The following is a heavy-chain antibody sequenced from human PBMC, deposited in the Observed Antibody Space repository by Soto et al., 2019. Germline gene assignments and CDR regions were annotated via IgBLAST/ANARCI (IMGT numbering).Heavy chain of an antibody. CDR2: ISGSADNT. D-gene: IGHD3-10*01. CDR3: AKDSDTKRGPDY. V-gene: IGHV3-23*01. CDR1: GFTFSNYA. J-gene: IGHJ4*02. Sequence: PGGSLRLSCAASGFTFSNYAMNWVRQAPGKGLEWVSGISGSADNTFYADSVKGRFTISRDNSRTTQYLQMNSLRAEDTALYYCAKDSDTKRGPDYWGQGTLVTVSS.